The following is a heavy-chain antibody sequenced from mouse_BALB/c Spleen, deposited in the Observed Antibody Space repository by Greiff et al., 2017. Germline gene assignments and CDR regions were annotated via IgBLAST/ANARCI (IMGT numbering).Heavy chain of an antibody. CDR1: GFTFSSYA. V-gene: IGHV5-9-3*01. CDR3: ARHEEDYFDY. J-gene: IGHJ2*01. Sequence: EVKLVESGGGLVKPGGSLKLSCAASGFTFSSYAMSWVRQTPEKRLEWVATISSGGSYTYYPDSVKGRFTISRDNAKNTLYLQMSSLRSEDTAMYYCARHEEDYFDYWGQGTTLTVSS. CDR2: ISSGGSYT.